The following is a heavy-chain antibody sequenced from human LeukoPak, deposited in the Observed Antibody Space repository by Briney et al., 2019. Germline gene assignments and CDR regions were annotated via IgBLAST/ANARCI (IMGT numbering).Heavy chain of an antibody. J-gene: IGHJ1*01. V-gene: IGHV1-2*02. CDR3: ARRPGRILRFLEWLPFEYFQH. CDR1: GYTFTGYY. Sequence: ASVKVSCKASGYTFTGYYMHWLRQAPGQGLEWMGWINPNSGGTNYAQKFQGRVTMTRDTSIRTAYMELSRLRSDDTAVYYCARRPGRILRFLEWLPFEYFQHRGQGTLVTVSS. D-gene: IGHD3-3*01. CDR2: INPNSGGT.